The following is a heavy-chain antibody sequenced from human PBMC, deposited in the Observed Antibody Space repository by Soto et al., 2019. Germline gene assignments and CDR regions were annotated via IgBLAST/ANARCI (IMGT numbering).Heavy chain of an antibody. D-gene: IGHD2-15*01. CDR1: GFTFSSYG. J-gene: IGHJ4*02. V-gene: IGHV3-33*01. CDR3: AREGYCSGGSCYWADY. CDR2: IWYDGSNK. Sequence: PGGSLRLSCAASGFTFSSYGMHWVRQAPGKGLEWVAVIWYDGSNKYYADSVKGRFTISRDNSKNTLYLQMNSLRAEDTAVYYCAREGYCSGGSCYWADYWGQGTLVTVSS.